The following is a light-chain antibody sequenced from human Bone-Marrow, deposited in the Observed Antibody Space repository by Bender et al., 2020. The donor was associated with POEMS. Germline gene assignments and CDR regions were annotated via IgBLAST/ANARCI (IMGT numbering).Light chain of an antibody. CDR1: SSDVGGYNH. Sequence: QSALTQPASVSGSPGQSITISCTGTSSDVGGYNHVSWYQHHPGKAPKLMIYDVTNRPSGVSNRFSGSKSGNTASLTISGLQAEDEADYHCSAYTGSTTVLFGGGTKLTVL. CDR3: SAYTGSTTVL. CDR2: DVT. V-gene: IGLV2-14*03. J-gene: IGLJ3*02.